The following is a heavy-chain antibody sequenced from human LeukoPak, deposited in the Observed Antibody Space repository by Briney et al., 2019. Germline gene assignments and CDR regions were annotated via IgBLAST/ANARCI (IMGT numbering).Heavy chain of an antibody. CDR2: IYPGDSDT. Sequence: GESLKISCKGSGYSFTSYWIGWVRQMPGKGLEWMGIIYPGDSDTRYSPSFQGQVAISADKSISTACLQWSSLKASDTAMYYCARPYYDSSGYYYFDYWGQGTLVTVSS. V-gene: IGHV5-51*01. J-gene: IGHJ4*02. D-gene: IGHD3-22*01. CDR1: GYSFTSYW. CDR3: ARPYYDSSGYYYFDY.